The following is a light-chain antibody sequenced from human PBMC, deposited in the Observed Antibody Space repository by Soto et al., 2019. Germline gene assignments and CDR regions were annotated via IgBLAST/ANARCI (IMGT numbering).Light chain of an antibody. CDR2: GNT. V-gene: IGLV1-40*01. CDR1: SSNIGAGYD. CDR3: QSYDNSLSGWV. Sequence: QSALTQPPSVSGAPGQRVTISCTGSSSNIGAGYDVHWYQQLPGTAPKLLIYGNTNRPSGVPDRLSGSKSGTSASLAITGLQAEDETDYYCQSYDNSLSGWVFGGGTKLTVL. J-gene: IGLJ3*02.